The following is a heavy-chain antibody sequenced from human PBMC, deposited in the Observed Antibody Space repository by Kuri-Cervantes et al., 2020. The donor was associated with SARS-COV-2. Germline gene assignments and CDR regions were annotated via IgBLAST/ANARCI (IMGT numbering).Heavy chain of an antibody. CDR1: GGSFSGYY. D-gene: IGHD6-19*01. Sequence: SQTLSLTCAVYGGSFSGYYWSWLRQPPGKGLEWIGEINHSGSTNYNPSLKSRVTISVDTSKNQFSLQLSSVTAADTAVYYCARARIVSSGWYYYYGMDVWGQGTTVTVSS. CDR3: ARARIVSSGWYYYYGMDV. V-gene: IGHV4-34*01. J-gene: IGHJ6*02. CDR2: INHSGST.